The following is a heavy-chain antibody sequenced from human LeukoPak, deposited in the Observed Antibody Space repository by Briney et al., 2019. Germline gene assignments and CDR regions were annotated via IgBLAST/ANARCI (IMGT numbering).Heavy chain of an antibody. CDR2: VYHTGST. V-gene: IGHV4-4*02. D-gene: IGHD4-11*01. J-gene: IGHJ5*02. CDR1: GGSISSSYW. Sequence: SGTLSLTCAVSGGSISSSYWWSWVRQPPGKGLDWLGEVYHTGSTNYNSSLKSRVTISVDKSKNQFSLKLTSVTAADTAVYYCARITVTKGRYNWFDPWGQGTLVTVSS. CDR3: ARITVTKGRYNWFDP.